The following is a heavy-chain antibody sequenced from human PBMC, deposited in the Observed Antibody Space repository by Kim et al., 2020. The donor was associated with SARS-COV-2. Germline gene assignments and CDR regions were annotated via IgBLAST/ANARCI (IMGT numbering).Heavy chain of an antibody. J-gene: IGHJ6*02. CDR1: GGSISSSSYY. Sequence: SETLSLTCTVSGGSISSSSYYWGWIRQPPGKGLEWIGSIYYSGSTYYNPSLKSRVTISVDTSKNQFSLKLSSVTAADTAVYYCARDQNRAWFGELFSGMDVWGQGTTVTVSS. V-gene: IGHV4-39*07. CDR2: IYYSGST. CDR3: ARDQNRAWFGELFSGMDV. D-gene: IGHD3-10*01.